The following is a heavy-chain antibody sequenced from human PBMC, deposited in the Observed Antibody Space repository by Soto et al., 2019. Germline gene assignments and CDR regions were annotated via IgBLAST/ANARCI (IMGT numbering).Heavy chain of an antibody. D-gene: IGHD2-15*01. J-gene: IGHJ4*02. CDR2: ISYDGSNK. CDR3: ANDRSVVVVAPAYFDY. Sequence: LRLSCAASGFTFSNYGMHWVRQAPGKGLEWVAVISYDGSNKYYADSVKGRFTISRDNSKNTLYLQMNSLRAEDTAVYYCANDRSVVVVAPAYFDYWGQGTLVTVSS. V-gene: IGHV3-30*18. CDR1: GFTFSNYG.